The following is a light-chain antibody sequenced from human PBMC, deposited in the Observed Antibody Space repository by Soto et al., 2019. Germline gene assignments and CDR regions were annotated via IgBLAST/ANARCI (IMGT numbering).Light chain of an antibody. CDR3: QQYDNWPSGKT. V-gene: IGKV3-15*01. CDR1: QSVSTN. Sequence: EFVMSQSPATLSLSPTDRATLSCRASQSVSTNVAWYQQRPGQALSLLIYGASTSASGCPARFTGSGSGTEFTLTISSLQSEDVALYYCQQYDNWPSGKTFGQGTRLDIK. CDR2: GAS. J-gene: IGKJ5*01.